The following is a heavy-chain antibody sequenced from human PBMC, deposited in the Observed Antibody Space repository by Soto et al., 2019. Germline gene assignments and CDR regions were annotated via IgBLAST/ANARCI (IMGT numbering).Heavy chain of an antibody. CDR3: ARDPESTLTVSPYNWFDP. Sequence: ASVKVSCKASGYTFTSYYMHWVRQAPGQGLEWMGIINPSGGSTSYAQKFQGRVTMTRDTSTSTVYMELSILRSEDTAVYYCARDPESTLTVSPYNWFDPWGQGTLVTVSS. J-gene: IGHJ5*02. CDR2: INPSGGST. CDR1: GYTFTSYY. V-gene: IGHV1-46*03.